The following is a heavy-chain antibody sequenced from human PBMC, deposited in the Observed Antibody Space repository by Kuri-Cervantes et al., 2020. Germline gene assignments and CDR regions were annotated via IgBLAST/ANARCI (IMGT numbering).Heavy chain of an antibody. V-gene: IGHV3-15*01. CDR2: IKSKTDGGTA. Sequence: GGSLRLSCAASGFTFSNAWMSWVRQAPGEGLEWVGRIKSKTDGGTADYAAPVKGRFSISRDDSENTVDLQMTGLEIEDTAVYYCTKYSGNYKNDAFDIWGQGTMVTVSS. D-gene: IGHD5-12*01. CDR1: GFTFSNAW. CDR3: TKYSGNYKNDAFDI. J-gene: IGHJ3*02.